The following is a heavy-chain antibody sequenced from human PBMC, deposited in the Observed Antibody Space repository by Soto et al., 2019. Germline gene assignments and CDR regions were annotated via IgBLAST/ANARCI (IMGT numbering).Heavy chain of an antibody. D-gene: IGHD1-7*01. CDR1: GFSISRDYY. V-gene: IGHV4-38-2*01. J-gene: IGHJ4*02. CDR3: ARLFNWDYQGPIEY. Sequence: SETLSFTCAVSGFSISRDYYWGWIRQPPGKGLEWIAAMYHSGSTYYNPSLRVRVTMSVDTLRNQFSLRLGSMTAADTAVYYCARLFNWDYQGPIEYWGQGSLVTVSS. CDR2: MYHSGST.